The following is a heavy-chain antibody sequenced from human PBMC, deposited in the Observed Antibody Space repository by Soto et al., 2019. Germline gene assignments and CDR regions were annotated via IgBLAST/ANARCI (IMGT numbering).Heavy chain of an antibody. CDR3: AHRVSSAFDI. D-gene: IGHD3-10*01. V-gene: IGHV2-5*02. Sequence: QITLKESGLTLVKPTQTLTLTCTFSGFSLITSGVAVGWIRQPPGKALECLALIYGDGGQSCSPSLRSRLSITNDSSKNQVVLTMTNMDPVDTATYYCAHRVSSAFDIWGQGTMVTVSS. J-gene: IGHJ3*02. CDR2: IYGDGGQ. CDR1: GFSLITSGVA.